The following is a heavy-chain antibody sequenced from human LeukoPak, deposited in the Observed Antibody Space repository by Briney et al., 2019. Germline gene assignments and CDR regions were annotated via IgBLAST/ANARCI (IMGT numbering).Heavy chain of an antibody. V-gene: IGHV4-34*01. J-gene: IGHJ5*02. CDR1: GGSFSGYY. CDR3: AREVLWFGTDWFDP. D-gene: IGHD3-10*01. Sequence: SETLSLTCAVYGGSFSGYYWSWIRQPPGKGLEWIGEINHSGSTNYNPSLKSRVTISVDTSKNQFSLKLSSVTAADTAVYYCAREVLWFGTDWFDPWGQGTLVTVSS. CDR2: INHSGST.